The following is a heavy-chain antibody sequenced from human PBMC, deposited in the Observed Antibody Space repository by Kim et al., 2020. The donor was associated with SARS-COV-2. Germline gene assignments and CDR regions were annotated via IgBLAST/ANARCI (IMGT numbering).Heavy chain of an antibody. J-gene: IGHJ4*02. CDR1: GFTFSNFA. D-gene: IGHD2-15*01. Sequence: GGSLRLSCAASGFTFSNFAMSWVRQAPGKGLEWISTISSNGFATYYSDSVQGRFTVSRDSSRNTLYVQLSSLRAEDTAVYYCAKGGAARGWFDYWGQGTLVTVSS. V-gene: IGHV3-23*01. CDR2: ISSNGFAT. CDR3: AKGGAARGWFDY.